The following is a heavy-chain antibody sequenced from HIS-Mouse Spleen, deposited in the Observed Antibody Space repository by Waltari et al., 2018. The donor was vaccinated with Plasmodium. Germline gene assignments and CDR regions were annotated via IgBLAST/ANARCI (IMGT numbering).Heavy chain of an antibody. D-gene: IGHD6-6*01. CDR2: IYYSGST. V-gene: IGHV4-59*01. Sequence: QVQLQESCPGLVQPSETLSLTCTVSGCSIRSYYWSWIRQPPGKGLEWIGYIYYSGSTNYNPSLKSRVTISVDTSKNQFSLKLSSVTAADTAVYYCARNGGIAARNWFDPWGQGTLVTVSS. CDR3: ARNGGIAARNWFDP. CDR1: GCSIRSYY. J-gene: IGHJ5*02.